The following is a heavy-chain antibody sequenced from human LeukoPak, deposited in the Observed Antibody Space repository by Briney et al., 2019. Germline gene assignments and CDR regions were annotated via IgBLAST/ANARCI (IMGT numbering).Heavy chain of an antibody. J-gene: IGHJ5*02. CDR1: GFTFSSYA. CDR2: ISGSGGST. D-gene: IGHD3-10*01. Sequence: GGSLRLSCAASGFTFSSYAMSWVRQAPGKGLEWVSAISGSGGSTYYADSVKGRFTISRDNSKNTLYLQMNSLGAEDTAVYYCAKGPTYYYGSGSCYNPNWFDPWGQGTLVTVSS. CDR3: AKGPTYYYGSGSCYNPNWFDP. V-gene: IGHV3-23*01.